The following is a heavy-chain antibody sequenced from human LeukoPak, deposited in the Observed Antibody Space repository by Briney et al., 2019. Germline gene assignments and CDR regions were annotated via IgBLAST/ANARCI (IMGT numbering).Heavy chain of an antibody. CDR1: GYTFTSYY. V-gene: IGHV1-46*01. Sequence: ASVKVSCKASGYTFTSYYMHWVRQAPGQGLEWMGVINPRDGRTNYPQNFQGRVTMTRDTSTSTVYMELSSLRSEDTAVYYCARTWELVGLYFDSWGQGTLVTVSS. CDR3: ARTWELVGLYFDS. J-gene: IGHJ4*02. CDR2: INPRDGRT. D-gene: IGHD1-26*01.